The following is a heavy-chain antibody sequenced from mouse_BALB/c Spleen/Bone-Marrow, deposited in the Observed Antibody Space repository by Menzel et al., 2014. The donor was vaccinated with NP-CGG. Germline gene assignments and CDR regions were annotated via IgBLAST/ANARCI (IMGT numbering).Heavy chain of an antibody. D-gene: IGHD1-1*01. V-gene: IGHV7-3*02. Sequence: EVMLVESGGGLVQPGGSLRLSCATSGFTSTDYYMNWVRQPPGKALEWLGSIRNKANGYTTEYSASVKGRFTISRDNSQSILYLQMNTLRAEDSATYYCARDSRSTVSHFDYWGQGTTLTVSS. J-gene: IGHJ2*01. CDR3: ARDSRSTVSHFDY. CDR2: IRNKANGYTT. CDR1: GFTSTDYY.